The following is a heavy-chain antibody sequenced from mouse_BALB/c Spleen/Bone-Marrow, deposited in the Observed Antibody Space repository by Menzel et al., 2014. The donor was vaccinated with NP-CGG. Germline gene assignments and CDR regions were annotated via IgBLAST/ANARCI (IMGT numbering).Heavy chain of an antibody. V-gene: IGHV14-3*02. D-gene: IGHD2-14*01. CDR1: GFNIKDTY. J-gene: IGHJ2*01. Sequence: VQLKESGAELVKPGASVKLSRTASGFNIKDTYMHWVKQRPEQGLEWIGRVDPANGNTKYDPKLQGKATITADTSSNTAYLQLSSLTSEDTAVYYCARYRLGTYFDYWGQGTTLTVSS. CDR3: ARYRLGTYFDY. CDR2: VDPANGNT.